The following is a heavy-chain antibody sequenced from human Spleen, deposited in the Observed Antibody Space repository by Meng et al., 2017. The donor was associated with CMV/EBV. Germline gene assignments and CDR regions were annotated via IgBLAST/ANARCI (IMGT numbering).Heavy chain of an antibody. Sequence: QVQLQESGPGLVKPSGTLSLTCAVSGGSISSSNLWTWVRQVPGKGLEWIGEIYHSGSTNYNPSLKSRVTISVDKFKNQFSLKLGSVTAADTAVYYCARIERRRILKYCGSDCSTTDYWGQGTPVSLSS. D-gene: IGHD2-21*02. J-gene: IGHJ4*02. CDR1: GGSISSSNL. CDR2: IYHSGST. CDR3: ARIERRRILKYCGSDCSTTDY. V-gene: IGHV4-4*02.